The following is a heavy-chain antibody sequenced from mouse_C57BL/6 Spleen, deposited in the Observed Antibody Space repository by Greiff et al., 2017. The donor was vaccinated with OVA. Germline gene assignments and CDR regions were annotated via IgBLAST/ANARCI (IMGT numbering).Heavy chain of an antibody. CDR1: GYTFTDYE. D-gene: IGHD3-2*02. Sequence: QVQLKESGAELVRPGASVTLSCKASGYTFTDYEMHWVKQTPVHGLEWIGAIDPETGGTAYNQKFKGKAILTADKSSSTAYMELRSLTSEDSAFYYCTRSGVYFDDWGQGTTLTVSS. CDR3: TRSGVYFDD. CDR2: IDPETGGT. V-gene: IGHV1-15*01. J-gene: IGHJ2*01.